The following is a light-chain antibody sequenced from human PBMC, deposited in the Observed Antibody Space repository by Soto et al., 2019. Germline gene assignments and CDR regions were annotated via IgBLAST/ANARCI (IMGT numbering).Light chain of an antibody. CDR2: GAS. V-gene: IGKV3-20*01. J-gene: IGKJ1*01. Sequence: EIVLTHSPGTLSLSPGERATLSCRASQSISSSYLAWYQQKPGQAPRLLIYGASSRATGTPDRFSGSGSGTDFTLTISSLQSEDFAIYYCQQYYKWPQTFGQGTKVDIK. CDR3: QQYYKWPQT. CDR1: QSISSSY.